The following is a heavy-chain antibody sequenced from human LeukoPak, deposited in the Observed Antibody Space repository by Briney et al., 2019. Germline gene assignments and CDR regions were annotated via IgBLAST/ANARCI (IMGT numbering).Heavy chain of an antibody. V-gene: IGHV3-23*01. Sequence: GGSLRLSCAASGFTFSSYAMSWVRKAPGKGLEWVSAISGSGGSTYYADSVKGRFTISRDNSKNTLYLQMNSLRAEDTAVYYCAKDQWLQNKGSPGFDYWGQGTLVTVSS. CDR2: ISGSGGST. J-gene: IGHJ4*02. CDR1: GFTFSSYA. CDR3: AKDQWLQNKGSPGFDY. D-gene: IGHD5-24*01.